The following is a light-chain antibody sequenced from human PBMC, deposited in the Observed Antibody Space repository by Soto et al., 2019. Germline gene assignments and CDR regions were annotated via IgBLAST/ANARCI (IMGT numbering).Light chain of an antibody. CDR2: AAS. Sequence: DIQMTQSPSSLSASVGDRVIITCRASQSVSSYLNWYQQKLGKAPKLLISAASNLQSGVPSRFSGSGSGTEFTHTISGLEVEDFAIYFCQQSFTTPPYTFGQGTRL. J-gene: IGKJ2*01. CDR1: QSVSSY. V-gene: IGKV1-39*01. CDR3: QQSFTTPPYT.